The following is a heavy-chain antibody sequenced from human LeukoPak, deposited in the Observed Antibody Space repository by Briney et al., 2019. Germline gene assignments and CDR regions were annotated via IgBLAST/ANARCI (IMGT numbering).Heavy chain of an antibody. J-gene: IGHJ4*02. CDR2: IYYSGST. Sequence: SETLSLTCTVSGGSISSYYWSWIRQPPGKGLEWIGYIYYSGSTNHNPSLKSRVTISVDTSKNQFSLKLSSVTAADTAVYYCARQPGYSSSWYGLDYWGQGTLVTVSS. CDR1: GGSISSYY. V-gene: IGHV4-59*08. D-gene: IGHD6-13*01. CDR3: ARQPGYSSSWYGLDY.